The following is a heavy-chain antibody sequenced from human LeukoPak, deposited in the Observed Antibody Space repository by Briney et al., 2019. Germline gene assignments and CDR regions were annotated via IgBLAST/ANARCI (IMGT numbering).Heavy chain of an antibody. D-gene: IGHD3-3*01. CDR1: GYRFTSHY. V-gene: IGHV1-46*01. CDR2: INPSGGST. Sequence: ASVKVSCKASGYRFTSHYMHWVRQAPGHGLEWMGIINPSGGSTTYAQKFQGRVTMTTDTSTSTIYMELSSLRSADTAFYYCARGFYDFSLWGQGTLVTVSS. J-gene: IGHJ4*02. CDR3: ARGFYDFSL.